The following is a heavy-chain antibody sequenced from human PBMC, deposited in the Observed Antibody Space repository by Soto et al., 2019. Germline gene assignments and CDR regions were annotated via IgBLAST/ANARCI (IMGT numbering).Heavy chain of an antibody. CDR3: AREWPALRSFDY. CDR2: IWYDGSNK. Sequence: GESLKISCAASGFTFSSYGMHWVRQAPGKGLEWVAVIWYDGSNKYYADSVKGRFTISRDNSKNTLYLQMNSLRAEDTAVYYCAREWPALRSFDYWGQGTLVTVSS. D-gene: IGHD4-17*01. CDR1: GFTFSSYG. V-gene: IGHV3-33*01. J-gene: IGHJ4*02.